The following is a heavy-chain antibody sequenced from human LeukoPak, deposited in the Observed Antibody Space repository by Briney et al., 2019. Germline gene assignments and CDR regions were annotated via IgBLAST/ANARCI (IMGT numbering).Heavy chain of an antibody. J-gene: IGHJ3*01. CDR1: DFTFSTYW. CDR2: IPPEASRT. V-gene: IGHV3-74*01. Sequence: GGSLRLSCTASDFTFSTYWVHWVRQAPGKGLIWVARIPPEASRTTYADSVKGRFTISRDNAKNTVYLQMNSLRVDDTAIYFCAGEFSGAREVWGQGTMVTVSS. D-gene: IGHD3-10*01. CDR3: AGEFSGAREV.